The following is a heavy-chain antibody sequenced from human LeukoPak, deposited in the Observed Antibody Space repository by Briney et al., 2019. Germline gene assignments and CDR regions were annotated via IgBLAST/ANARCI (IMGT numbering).Heavy chain of an antibody. CDR3: ASDRKYFDY. J-gene: IGHJ4*02. V-gene: IGHV4-34*01. CDR1: GGSFSGYY. D-gene: IGHD3-22*01. Sequence: SETLSLTCAVYGGSFSGYYWSWIRQPPGKGLEWIGEINHSGSTNYNPSLKSRVTISVDRSKNQFSLRLSSVTAADTAVYYCASDRKYFDYWGQGTLVTVSS. CDR2: INHSGST.